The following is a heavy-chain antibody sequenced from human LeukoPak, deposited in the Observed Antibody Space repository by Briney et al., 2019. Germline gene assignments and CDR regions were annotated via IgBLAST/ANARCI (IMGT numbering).Heavy chain of an antibody. V-gene: IGHV3-15*01. CDR1: GFTFSNAW. CDR3: SAGVRGGLDY. D-gene: IGHD3-10*01. CDR2: IKSKTDGGTT. J-gene: IGHJ4*02. Sequence: GGSLRLSCAASGFTFSNAWMSWVRHAPGEGLEWVGRIKSKTDGGTTDYAAPVKGRFTISRDDTTKTLYLQVNSLKTEDTAVYYCSAGVRGGLDYWGQGTLVTVPS.